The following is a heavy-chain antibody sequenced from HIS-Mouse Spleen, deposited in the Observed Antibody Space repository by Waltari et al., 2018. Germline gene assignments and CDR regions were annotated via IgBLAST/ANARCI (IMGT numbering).Heavy chain of an antibody. Sequence: EVQLVESGGGLVQPGGSLRLSCAASGFTFSSYWMHWVRQAPGKGLVWVSRINSDGSCTSYADSVKGRFTISRDNAKNTLYLQMNSLRAEDTAVYYCARELYSSGWIQNYYYGMDVWGQGTTVTVSS. CDR2: INSDGSCT. CDR3: ARELYSSGWIQNYYYGMDV. CDR1: GFTFSSYW. D-gene: IGHD6-19*01. V-gene: IGHV3-74*01. J-gene: IGHJ6*02.